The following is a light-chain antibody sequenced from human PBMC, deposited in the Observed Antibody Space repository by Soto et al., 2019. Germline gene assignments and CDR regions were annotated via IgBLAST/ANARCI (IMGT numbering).Light chain of an antibody. J-gene: IGLJ1*01. CDR1: SSDVGGYNY. V-gene: IGLV2-14*01. Sequence: QSALTQPASVSGSPGQSITISCTGTSSDVGGYNYVSWYQQHPGKAPKLMIYEVSNRPSGVSNRVSGSKSGNTASLTISGLQAEDEADYCCSSYTSSSIDYVFGTGTKRTVL. CDR2: EVS. CDR3: SSYTSSSIDYV.